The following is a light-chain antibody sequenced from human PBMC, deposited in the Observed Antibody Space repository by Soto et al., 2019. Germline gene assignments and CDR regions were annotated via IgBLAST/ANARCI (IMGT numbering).Light chain of an antibody. CDR3: SSYAASNSLGV. J-gene: IGLJ2*01. CDR1: SSDVGGYNY. V-gene: IGLV2-8*01. CDR2: EVS. Sequence: QSALTQPPSASGSPGQSVTISCIGTSSDVGGYNYVSWYQQPPGKAPKLMIYEVSKRPSGVPDRFSGSKSGNTASLTVSGLQAEDEADYYCSSYAASNSLGVFGGGTQLTVL.